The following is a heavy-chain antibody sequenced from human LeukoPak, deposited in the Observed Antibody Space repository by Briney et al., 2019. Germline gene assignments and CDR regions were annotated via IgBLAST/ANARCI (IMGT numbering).Heavy chain of an antibody. J-gene: IGHJ4*02. Sequence: PSETLSLTCTVSDGAITGYYWGWIRQPPGKGLDWIGHLHYGGSTNYNPSLKSRVTISVDTSKNHFSLKLSSVTAADTALYYCARGYSTSWTYYFDYWGQGALVTVSS. CDR2: LHYGGST. CDR1: DGAITGYY. D-gene: IGHD6-13*01. CDR3: ARGYSTSWTYYFDY. V-gene: IGHV4-59*01.